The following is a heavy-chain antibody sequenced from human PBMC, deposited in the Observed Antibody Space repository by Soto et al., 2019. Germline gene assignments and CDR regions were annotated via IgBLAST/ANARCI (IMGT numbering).Heavy chain of an antibody. Sequence: QVQLVQSGAEVKKPGASVKVSCKASGYTFTSYGISWVRQAPGQGLEWMGWISAYNGNTNYAQKLQGRVTMTTDTSTSTAYMELRSLRSDDTAVYYCAREWIPAGTDYYYYYGMDVWGQGTTVTVSS. J-gene: IGHJ6*02. CDR1: GYTFTSYG. V-gene: IGHV1-18*01. CDR2: ISAYNGNT. D-gene: IGHD6-13*01. CDR3: AREWIPAGTDYYYYYGMDV.